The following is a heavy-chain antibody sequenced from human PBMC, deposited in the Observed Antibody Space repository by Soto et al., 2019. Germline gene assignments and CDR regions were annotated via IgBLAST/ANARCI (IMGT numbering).Heavy chain of an antibody. CDR1: GGSISSYY. Sequence: LETRSLTCTVSGGSISSYYWSWIRQPPGKGLEWIGYIYYSGSTNYNPSLKSRVTISVDTSKNQFSLKLSSVTAAHTAVYYCPRGPGTKSFGVVIKHYGYWGMDVWGECTTVT. CDR3: PRGPGTKSFGVVIKHYGYWGMDV. CDR2: IYYSGST. D-gene: IGHD3-3*01. V-gene: IGHV4-59*01. J-gene: IGHJ6*02.